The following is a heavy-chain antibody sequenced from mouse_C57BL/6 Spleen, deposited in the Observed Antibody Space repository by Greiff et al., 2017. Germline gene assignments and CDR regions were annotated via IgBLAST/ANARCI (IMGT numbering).Heavy chain of an antibody. CDR1: GNPFTSYW. V-gene: IGHV1-55*01. J-gene: IGHJ3*01. Sequence: QFRLQHPGAEPVKLGASGKMSCQASGNPFTSYWTTWVKDRPGQGLECIGDIYPGSGSTNYNEKFKSKATLTVDTSESTAYMQLNSLTSEDSAVYYCARERTGAAWFAYWGQGTLVTVSA. CDR3: ARERTGAAWFAY. D-gene: IGHD4-1*01. CDR2: IYPGSGST.